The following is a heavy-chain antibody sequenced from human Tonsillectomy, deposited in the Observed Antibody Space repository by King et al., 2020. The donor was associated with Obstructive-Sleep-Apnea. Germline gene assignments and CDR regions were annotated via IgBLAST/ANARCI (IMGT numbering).Heavy chain of an antibody. CDR3: GREVGTTMGYYFDY. V-gene: IGHV4-34*01. D-gene: IGHD1-26*01. Sequence: VQLQQWGAGLLKPSETLSLTCAVYGGSFSGYYWSWIRQPPGKGLEWIGEINHSGSTNYNPSLKSRVTISVDTSKNQFSLKLSSVTAADTAVYYCGREVGTTMGYYFDYWGQGTLVTGSS. J-gene: IGHJ4*02. CDR2: INHSGST. CDR1: GGSFSGYY.